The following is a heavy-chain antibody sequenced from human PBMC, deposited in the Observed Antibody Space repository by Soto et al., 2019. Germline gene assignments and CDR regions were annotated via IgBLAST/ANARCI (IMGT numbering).Heavy chain of an antibody. Sequence: GSLRLSCVASGFTISDYWMHWVRQAPGKGLVWVSRIKFDGSFTSHADSVKGRFTISRDNARNTVHLQMDSLRAEDTGVYYCARGLRNYYGVDVWGQGTTVTVSS. CDR2: IKFDGSFT. CDR1: GFTISDYW. D-gene: IGHD4-17*01. J-gene: IGHJ6*02. V-gene: IGHV3-74*01. CDR3: ARGLRNYYGVDV.